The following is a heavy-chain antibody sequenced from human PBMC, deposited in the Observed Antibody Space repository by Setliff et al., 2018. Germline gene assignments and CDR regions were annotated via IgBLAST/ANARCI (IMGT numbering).Heavy chain of an antibody. CDR3: ARYVHFANNFDF. D-gene: IGHD3-10*02. J-gene: IGHJ4*02. V-gene: IGHV1-18*01. CDR1: GYTFSAYG. Sequence: ASVKVSCKSFGYTFSAYGVSWVRQAPGQGLEWMGWVNPDNGDTKNAQKFQGRVALTTDTSTATVFMGLRSLTSDDTAVYYCARYVHFANNFDFWGQGTLVTVSS. CDR2: VNPDNGDT.